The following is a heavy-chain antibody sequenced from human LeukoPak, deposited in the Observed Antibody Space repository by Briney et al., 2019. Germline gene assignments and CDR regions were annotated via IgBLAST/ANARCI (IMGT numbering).Heavy chain of an antibody. D-gene: IGHD6-19*01. CDR3: AKGSSAWYGWFDP. Sequence: GGSMRLSCAASGFTFSSYVLSWARQAPGKGLEWVSGISASGGSTYYADSVKGRFTISRDNSKNTVYLQMNSLTAEDTAVYYCAKGSSAWYGWFDPWGQGTLVTVSS. V-gene: IGHV3-23*01. J-gene: IGHJ5*02. CDR1: GFTFSSYV. CDR2: ISASGGST.